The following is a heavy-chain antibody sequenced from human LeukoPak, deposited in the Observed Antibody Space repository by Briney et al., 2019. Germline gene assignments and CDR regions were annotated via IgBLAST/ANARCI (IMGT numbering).Heavy chain of an antibody. CDR3: AKDLATVTTPYYYYGMDV. CDR2: ISWNSGSI. V-gene: IGHV3-9*01. CDR1: GFTFDDYA. J-gene: IGHJ6*02. D-gene: IGHD4-17*01. Sequence: PGRSLRLSCAASGFTFDDYAMHWVRQAPGKGLEWVSCISWNSGSIGYADSVKGRFTISRDNAKNSLYLQMNSLRAEDTALYYCAKDLATVTTPYYYYGMDVWGQGTTVTVSS.